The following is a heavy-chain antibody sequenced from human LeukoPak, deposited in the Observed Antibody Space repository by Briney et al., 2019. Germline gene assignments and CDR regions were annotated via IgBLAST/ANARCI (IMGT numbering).Heavy chain of an antibody. CDR1: GFTFSSYA. V-gene: IGHV3-23*01. Sequence: GGSLRLSCEASGFTFSSYAMSWVRQAPGKGLEWVSAISGSGGSTYYADSVKGRFTISRDNSKNTLYLQMDSLTAEDTAVYYCAKVSSGWLFFDYWGQGTLVTVSS. D-gene: IGHD6-19*01. J-gene: IGHJ4*02. CDR3: AKVSSGWLFFDY. CDR2: ISGSGGST.